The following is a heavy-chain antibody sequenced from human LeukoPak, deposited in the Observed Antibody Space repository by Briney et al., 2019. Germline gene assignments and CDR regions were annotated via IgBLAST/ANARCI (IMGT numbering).Heavy chain of an antibody. J-gene: IGHJ6*03. CDR2: ISAYNGNT. D-gene: IGHD1-14*01. Sequence: ASVKVSCKASGYTFTSYGISWVRQAPGQGLEWMGWISAYNGNTNYAQKLQGRGTMTTDTSTSTAYMELRSLRSDDTAVYYCARIGTRRGFPYYYYYMDVWGKGTTVTISS. CDR1: GYTFTSYG. CDR3: ARIGTRRGFPYYYYYMDV. V-gene: IGHV1-18*01.